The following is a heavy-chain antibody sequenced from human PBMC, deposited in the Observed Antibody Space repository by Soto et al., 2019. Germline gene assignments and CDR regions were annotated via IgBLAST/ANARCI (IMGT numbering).Heavy chain of an antibody. Sequence: SETLSLTCTVSGGSISSSSYYWGWIRQPPGKGLEWIGSIYYSGSTYYNPSLKSRVTISVDTSKNQFSLKLSSVTAADTAVYYCARGLPHPTYYFDYWGQGTLVTVSS. CDR1: GGSISSSSYY. J-gene: IGHJ4*02. D-gene: IGHD1-1*01. V-gene: IGHV4-39*07. CDR2: IYYSGST. CDR3: ARGLPHPTYYFDY.